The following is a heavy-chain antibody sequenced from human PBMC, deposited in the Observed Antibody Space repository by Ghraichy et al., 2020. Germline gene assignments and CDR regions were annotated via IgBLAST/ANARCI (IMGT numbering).Heavy chain of an antibody. CDR3: ARDPPAPRAGIAVAGPLDY. CDR2: ISAYNGNT. Sequence: ASVKVSCKASGYTFTSYGISWVRQAPGQGLEWMGWISAYNGNTNYAQKLQGRVTMTTDTSTSTAYMELRSLRSDDTAVYYCARDPPAPRAGIAVAGPLDYWGQGTLVTVSS. D-gene: IGHD6-19*01. J-gene: IGHJ4*02. V-gene: IGHV1-18*01. CDR1: GYTFTSYG.